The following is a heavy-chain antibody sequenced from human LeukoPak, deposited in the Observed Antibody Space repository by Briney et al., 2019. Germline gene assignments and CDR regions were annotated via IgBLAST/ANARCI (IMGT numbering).Heavy chain of an antibody. CDR2: ISSSGSTI. V-gene: IGHV3-48*03. Sequence: GSLSLSCAASGFTFISYEMNWVRQAPGKGLEWVSYISSSGSTIYYADSVKGRFTISRDNAKNSLYLQMNSLRAEDTAVYYCAVDYRAFDIWGQGTMVTVSS. CDR3: AVDYRAFDI. D-gene: IGHD4-11*01. CDR1: GFTFISYE. J-gene: IGHJ3*02.